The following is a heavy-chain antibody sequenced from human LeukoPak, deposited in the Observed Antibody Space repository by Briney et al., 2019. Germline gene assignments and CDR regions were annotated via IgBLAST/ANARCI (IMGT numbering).Heavy chain of an antibody. J-gene: IGHJ6*03. CDR2: INTNTGNP. CDR3: ARDPGATYSSGWYSSYYYYYYMDV. CDR1: GYTFTSYA. Sequence: VASVKVSCKASGYTFTSYAMNWVRQAPGQGLEWMGWINTNTGNPTYAQGFTGRFVFSLDTSVSTAYLQISSLKAEDTAVYYCARDPGATYSSGWYSSYYYYYYMDVWGKGTTVTVSS. D-gene: IGHD6-19*01. V-gene: IGHV7-4-1*02.